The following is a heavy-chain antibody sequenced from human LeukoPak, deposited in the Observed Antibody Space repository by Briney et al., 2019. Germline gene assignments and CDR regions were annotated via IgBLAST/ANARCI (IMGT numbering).Heavy chain of an antibody. CDR3: AGGGVTGTTFDP. CDR1: GGTFSSYA. J-gene: IGHJ5*02. Sequence: ASVKVSCKASGGTFSSYAISWVRQAPGQGLEWMGGIIPIFGTANYAQKFQGRVTITADESTSTAYMELSSLRSEDTAVYYCAGGGVTGTTFDPWGQGTLVTVSS. D-gene: IGHD1-7*01. V-gene: IGHV1-69*01. CDR2: IIPIFGTA.